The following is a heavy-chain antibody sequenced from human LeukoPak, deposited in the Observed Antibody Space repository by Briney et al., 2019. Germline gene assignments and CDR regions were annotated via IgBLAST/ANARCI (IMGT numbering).Heavy chain of an antibody. CDR1: GFTFSGSA. J-gene: IGHJ5*02. V-gene: IGHV3-73*01. CDR2: IDKKDNFYAT. D-gene: IGHD1-26*01. CDR3: TRDSGTYNWLDP. Sequence: GSLRLSCAASGFTFSGSAIHWVRQSAGKGLEWVGHIDKKDNFYATTSAASVTGRFTISRDDSKNTAYLQMNSLKTEDTALYYCTRDSGTYNWLDPWGQGTLVTVSS.